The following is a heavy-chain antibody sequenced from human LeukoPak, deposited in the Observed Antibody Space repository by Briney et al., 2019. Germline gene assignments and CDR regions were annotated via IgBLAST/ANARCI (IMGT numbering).Heavy chain of an antibody. J-gene: IGHJ6*03. Sequence: SETLSLTCAVYGGSFSGYYWSWIRQPSGKGLEWIGEINHSGSTNYNPSLKSRVTISVDTSKNQFSLKLSSVTAADTAVYYCARGRSRGSGYYINYYYYYMDVWGKGTTVTVSS. CDR2: INHSGST. CDR3: ARGRSRGSGYYINYYYYYMDV. V-gene: IGHV4-34*01. CDR1: GGSFSGYY. D-gene: IGHD3-3*01.